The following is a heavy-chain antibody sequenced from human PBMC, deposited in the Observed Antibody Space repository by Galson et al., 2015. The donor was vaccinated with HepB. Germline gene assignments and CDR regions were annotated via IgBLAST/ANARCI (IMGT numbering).Heavy chain of an antibody. CDR2: INNHGTTT. CDR1: GFTFSFYW. Sequence: SLRLSCAASGFTFSFYWMHWVRQAPRKGLVWVSRINNHGTTTNYADSVKGRFTISRDNAKNTLYLQMNSLRAEDTAVDYCARTYGGNYHFDHWGQGTLVTVSS. CDR3: ARTYGGNYHFDH. V-gene: IGHV3-74*01. J-gene: IGHJ4*02. D-gene: IGHD4-23*01.